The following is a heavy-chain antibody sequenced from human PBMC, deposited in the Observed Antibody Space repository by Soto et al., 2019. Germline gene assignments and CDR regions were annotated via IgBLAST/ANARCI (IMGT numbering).Heavy chain of an antibody. V-gene: IGHV4-59*01. Sequence: QVQLQESGPGLVKPSETLSLTCSVSGGSISSDYWSWIRQPPGKGLEWIGYIYYTGSTNYNPSLKSRVTISVDTSKTQFSLNLRSVTAADTAVYYCARPLRGVVVVAAREMDVGGQGTRVTVSS. CDR2: IYYTGST. J-gene: IGHJ6*02. D-gene: IGHD2-15*01. CDR3: ARPLRGVVVVAAREMDV. CDR1: GGSISSDY.